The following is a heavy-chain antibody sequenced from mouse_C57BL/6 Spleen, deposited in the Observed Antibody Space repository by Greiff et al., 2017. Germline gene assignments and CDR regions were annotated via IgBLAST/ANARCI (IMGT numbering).Heavy chain of an antibody. J-gene: IGHJ4*01. CDR1: GYSFSGYY. D-gene: IGHD1-1*01. CDR3: ASPLLLRDAMDY. V-gene: IGHV1-42*01. Sequence: VQLQQSGPELVKPGASVKISCKASGYSFSGYYMNWVKQSPEKSLEWIGEINPSTGGTTYNQKFKAKATLTVDKSSSTAYMQLKSLTSEDSAVYYCASPLLLRDAMDYWGQGTSVTVSS. CDR2: INPSTGGT.